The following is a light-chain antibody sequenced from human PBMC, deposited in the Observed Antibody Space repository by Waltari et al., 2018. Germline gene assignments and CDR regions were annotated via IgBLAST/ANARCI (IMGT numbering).Light chain of an antibody. CDR3: MQALQTPIT. J-gene: IGKJ5*01. CDR2: LGS. V-gene: IGKV2-28*01. Sequence: DIVMTQSPLSLPVTPGEPASISCRSSQSLLHSNGYTYLDWYLQKPGLSPQRLISLGSNRASGVPDRFSGSGSGTDFTLRISRVEAEDVGVYYCMQALQTPITLGQGTRLEIK. CDR1: QSLLHSNGYTY.